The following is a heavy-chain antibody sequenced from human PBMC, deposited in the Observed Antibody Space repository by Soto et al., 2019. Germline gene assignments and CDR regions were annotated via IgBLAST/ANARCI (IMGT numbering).Heavy chain of an antibody. CDR3: VRGGGTLDY. Sequence: ASVKVPCKASGYTFSNYAMYWVRQAPGQGLEWMGIISPRDGTTTYALKFQGRVTMTRDTSTSTMYMEMSNVRSDDTAVYYCVRGGGTLDYWGQGTLVTVSS. J-gene: IGHJ4*02. CDR1: GYTFSNYA. CDR2: ISPRDGTT. V-gene: IGHV1-46*01.